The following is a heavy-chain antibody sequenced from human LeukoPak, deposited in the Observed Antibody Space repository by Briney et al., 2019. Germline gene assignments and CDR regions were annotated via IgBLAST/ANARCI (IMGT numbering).Heavy chain of an antibody. Sequence: GGSLRLSCAASGFTFSSYWMSWVRQAPGKGLEWVANIKQDGSEKYYVDSVKGRFTIPRDNAKNSLYLQMNSLRAEDTAVYYCARDLLTYYYDSSAPGYWGQGTLVTVSS. V-gene: IGHV3-7*01. CDR2: IKQDGSEK. J-gene: IGHJ4*02. CDR3: ARDLLTYYYDSSAPGY. D-gene: IGHD3-22*01. CDR1: GFTFSSYW.